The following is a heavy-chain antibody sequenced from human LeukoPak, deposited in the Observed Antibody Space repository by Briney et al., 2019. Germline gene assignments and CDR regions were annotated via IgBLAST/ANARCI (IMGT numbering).Heavy chain of an antibody. CDR3: AKDRWRDGSSSFDN. J-gene: IGHJ4*02. D-gene: IGHD6-6*01. CDR1: GYTFSRYY. Sequence: ASVKVSCKASGYTFSRYYMHWVRQAPGQGLEWMGWISTYNGNSNYAQKLQGRVTMTTDTSTSTAYMELRSLRSDDTAMYYCAKDRWRDGSSSFDNWGQGTLVTVSS. V-gene: IGHV1-18*04. CDR2: ISTYNGNS.